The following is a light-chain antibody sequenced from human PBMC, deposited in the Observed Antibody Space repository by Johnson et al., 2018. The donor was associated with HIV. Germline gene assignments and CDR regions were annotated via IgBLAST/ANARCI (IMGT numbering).Light chain of an antibody. Sequence: QSVLTQPPSVSAAPGQKVTISCSGSSSNIGNNYVSWYQQLPGTAPKLLIYENHQRPSGIPDRFSGSKSGTSATLVITGLQTGDEADYYCGTWDSSLSAFYYVFGTGTKVTVL. CDR1: SSNIGNNY. CDR2: ENH. J-gene: IGLJ1*01. CDR3: GTWDSSLSAFYYV. V-gene: IGLV1-51*02.